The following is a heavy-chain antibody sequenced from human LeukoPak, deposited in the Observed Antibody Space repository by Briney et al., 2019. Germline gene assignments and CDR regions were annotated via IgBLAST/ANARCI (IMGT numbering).Heavy chain of an antibody. CDR3: ARDIGGSYPAADP. Sequence: SVKVSCKASGGTFSSYAISWVRQAPGQGLEWMGGIIPIFGTANYAQKFQGRVTITADKSTSTAYMELSSLRSEDTAVYYCARDIGGSYPAADPWGQGTLVTVSS. V-gene: IGHV1-69*06. CDR1: GGTFSSYA. J-gene: IGHJ5*02. CDR2: IIPIFGTA. D-gene: IGHD1-26*01.